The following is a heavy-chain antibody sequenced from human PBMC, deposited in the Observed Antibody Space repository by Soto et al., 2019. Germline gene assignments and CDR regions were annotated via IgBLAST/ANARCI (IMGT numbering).Heavy chain of an antibody. J-gene: IGHJ6*03. CDR3: ARHARYPHYYIDV. CDR1: GGSISTGTYY. D-gene: IGHD3-9*01. V-gene: IGHV4-39*01. CDR2: IYAGGST. Sequence: PSETLSLTCTVSGGSISTGTYYWGWVRQPPGKGLEWIGCIYAGGSTYYNPSLKSRVTISVDTSKNQFSLRLSSVAAADTAVYSCARHARYPHYYIDVWGTDTTVTVSS.